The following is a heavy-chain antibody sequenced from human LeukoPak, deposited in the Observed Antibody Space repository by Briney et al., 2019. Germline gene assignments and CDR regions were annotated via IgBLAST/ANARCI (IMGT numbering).Heavy chain of an antibody. CDR3: AKGQSTIATRSFDS. Sequence: GGSLRLSCAAAGFTFITYGMNCVRQAPGKGLEWVSTISTNSANTYYTDSVKGRFTISRDNSKNTLFMQMNSLRAEDTAVYYCAKGQSTIATRSFDSWGQGTLVTVSS. D-gene: IGHD6-6*01. J-gene: IGHJ4*02. CDR2: ISTNSANT. CDR1: GFTFITYG. V-gene: IGHV3-23*01.